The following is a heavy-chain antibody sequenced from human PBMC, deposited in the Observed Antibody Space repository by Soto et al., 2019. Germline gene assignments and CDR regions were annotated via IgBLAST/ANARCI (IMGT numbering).Heavy chain of an antibody. D-gene: IGHD3-10*01. V-gene: IGHV4-30-2*01. CDR1: GGSISSGGYS. J-gene: IGHJ4*02. CDR3: ARDRGWPMSYFDY. Sequence: PSATLSLTCAVSGGSISSGGYSWSWIRQPPGKGLEWIGYIYHSGSTYYNPSLKSRVTISVDRSKNQFSLKLSSVTAADTAVYYCARDRGWPMSYFDYWGQGTLVTVSS. CDR2: IYHSGST.